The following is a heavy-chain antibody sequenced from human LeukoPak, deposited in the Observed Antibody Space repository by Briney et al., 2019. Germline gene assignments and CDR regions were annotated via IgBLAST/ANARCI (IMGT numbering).Heavy chain of an antibody. V-gene: IGHV3-11*01. CDR3: AGYCSGGSCNATGY. J-gene: IGHJ4*02. CDR1: GFTFSDYY. CDR2: ISSGGSTI. D-gene: IGHD2-15*01. Sequence: PGGSLRLSCAASGFTFSDYYMSWIRQAPVKGLEWVSYISSGGSTIYYADSVKGRFTTSRDNARNSLYLQMNSLRAEDTAVYYCAGYCSGGSCNATGYWGQGTLVTVSS.